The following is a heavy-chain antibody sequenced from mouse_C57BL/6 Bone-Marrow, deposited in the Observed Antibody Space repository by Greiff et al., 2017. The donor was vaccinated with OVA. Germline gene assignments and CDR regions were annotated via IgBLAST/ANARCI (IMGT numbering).Heavy chain of an antibody. V-gene: IGHV1-81*01. CDR1: GYTFTSYG. J-gene: IGHJ1*03. CDR2: IYPRSGNT. D-gene: IGHD1-1*02. Sequence: LQESGAELARPGASVKLSCKASGYTFTSYGISWVKQRTGQGLEWIGEIYPRSGNTYYNEKFKGKATLTADKSSSTAYMELRSLTSEDSAVYFCASWWDRYWYFDVWGTGTTVTVSS. CDR3: ASWWDRYWYFDV.